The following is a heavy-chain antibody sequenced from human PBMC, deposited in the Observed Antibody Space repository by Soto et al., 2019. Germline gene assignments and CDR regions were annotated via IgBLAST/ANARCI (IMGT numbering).Heavy chain of an antibody. CDR3: AREAAAERNYYGLDV. Sequence: QVQLVQSGPEVRKPGASVKVSCKASGYIFSRYGISWVRQAPGQGLEWMAWISDYNGNTKFGERVQGRVNVTTDTSTSTAYMELRSLRSDDTAVYYCAREAAAERNYYGLDVWGQGTTVIVSS. J-gene: IGHJ6*02. D-gene: IGHD6-13*01. CDR1: GYIFSRYG. V-gene: IGHV1-18*04. CDR2: ISDYNGNT.